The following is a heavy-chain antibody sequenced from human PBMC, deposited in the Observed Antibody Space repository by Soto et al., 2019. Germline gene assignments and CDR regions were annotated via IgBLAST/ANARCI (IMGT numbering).Heavy chain of an antibody. J-gene: IGHJ4*02. CDR3: ARQVVSRGIDY. V-gene: IGHV4-39*01. Sequence: LSLTCTVSGVSIHNSHSFWAWIRQPPGKGLQFIASVYHNGSANYNPSLKSRVTISVDTSNNQVSLRLSSVTAADTAVYYCARQVVSRGIDYWGQGTLVTVSS. CDR2: VYHNGSA. D-gene: IGHD3-22*01. CDR1: GVSIHNSHSF.